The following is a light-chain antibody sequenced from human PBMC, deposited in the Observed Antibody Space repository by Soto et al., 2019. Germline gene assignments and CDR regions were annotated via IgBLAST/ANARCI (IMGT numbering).Light chain of an antibody. J-gene: IGKJ1*01. Sequence: EIVMTQSPGTLSVSPGERVTLSCRASQNVGSNLAWYQQKPGQAPRLLIYGASTRATGIPARFSGSGSGTEFTLTISSLQSEDFAVYYCQQYNNWTFGQGTKV. CDR2: GAS. V-gene: IGKV3-15*01. CDR3: QQYNNWT. CDR1: QNVGSN.